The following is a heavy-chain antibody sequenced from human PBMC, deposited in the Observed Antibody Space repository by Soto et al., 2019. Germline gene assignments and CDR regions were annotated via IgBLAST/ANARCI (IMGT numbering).Heavy chain of an antibody. CDR2: ILNDGSNR. Sequence: QVQLVESGGGVVQPGRSLRLSCAASGFTFSNYGMHWVRQAPGKGLEWVAVILNDGSNRYHADSVKDRFTISRDNSKNTLYLPMNSLRAEETAVYYCARDDEYSGNGMDVWGQGTRVTVS. J-gene: IGHJ6*02. V-gene: IGHV3-33*01. D-gene: IGHD3-10*01. CDR1: GFTFSNYG. CDR3: ARDDEYSGNGMDV.